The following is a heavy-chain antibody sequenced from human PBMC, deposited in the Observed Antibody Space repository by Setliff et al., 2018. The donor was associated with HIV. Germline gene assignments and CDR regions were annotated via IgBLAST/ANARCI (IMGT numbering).Heavy chain of an antibody. V-gene: IGHV4-59*11. CDR2: IYYSGSA. CDR1: GGSISSHY. J-gene: IGHJ4*02. CDR3: ARGGAFCGRDSCYYLDY. D-gene: IGHD2-21*02. Sequence: LSLTCTVSGGSISSHYWSWIRQHPGKGLEWIGYIYYSGSATYNPSLKSQASISVDTSRNEFSLKLSSVTAADTAVYFCARGGAFCGRDSCYYLDYWGQGNPVTVSS.